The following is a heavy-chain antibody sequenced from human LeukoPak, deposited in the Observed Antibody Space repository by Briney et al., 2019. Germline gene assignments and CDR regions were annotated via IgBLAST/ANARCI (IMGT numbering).Heavy chain of an antibody. D-gene: IGHD5-12*01. CDR3: ARGEWWLRSHKTAFDY. J-gene: IGHJ4*02. Sequence: PSETLSLTCSVPDDSITMYYWTWIRQPPGKGLEWIGYVDHTGSTNFNPSLNGRVSISRDTTKNQFSLKLSSVTAADTAVYYCARGEWWLRSHKTAFDYWGQGTLVTVSS. V-gene: IGHV4-59*12. CDR2: VDHTGST. CDR1: DDSITMYY.